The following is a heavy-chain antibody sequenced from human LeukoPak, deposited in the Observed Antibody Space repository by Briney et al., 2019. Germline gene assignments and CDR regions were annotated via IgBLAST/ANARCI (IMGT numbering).Heavy chain of an antibody. Sequence: GGSLRLSCAASGFTFNTYPMYWVRQAPGKGLEWVSGIFGSGGSAHYADSVKGRFTISRDNSKNTVYLQMNSLRAEDTAVYYCAKTTTGYSSGRYPGWPADSWGQGALVTVSS. CDR2: IFGSGGSA. CDR1: GFTFNTYP. V-gene: IGHV3-23*01. D-gene: IGHD6-19*01. J-gene: IGHJ4*02. CDR3: AKTTTGYSSGRYPGWPADS.